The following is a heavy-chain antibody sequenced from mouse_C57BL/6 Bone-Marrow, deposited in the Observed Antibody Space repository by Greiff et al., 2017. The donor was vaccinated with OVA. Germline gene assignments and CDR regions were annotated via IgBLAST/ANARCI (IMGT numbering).Heavy chain of an antibody. CDR2: IYPGRGST. D-gene: IGHD2-2*01. CDR3: ARGWGRLWLRRPRSYFSY. J-gene: IGHJ2*01. Sequence: VQLQQPGAELVKPGASVKMSCKASGYTFTSYWITWVKQRPGQGLEWIGDIYPGRGSTNYNEKFKSKATLTVDTSSSTAYMQLSSLTSEDTAVYYCARGWGRLWLRRPRSYFSYWGQGTTLTVSS. V-gene: IGHV1-55*01. CDR1: GYTFTSYW.